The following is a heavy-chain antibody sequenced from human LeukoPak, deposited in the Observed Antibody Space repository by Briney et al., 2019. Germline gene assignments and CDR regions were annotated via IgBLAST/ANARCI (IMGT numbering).Heavy chain of an antibody. Sequence: ASVKVSCKASGYTFTSCDINWVRQATGQGLEWMGWMNPNSGNTGYAQKFQGRVTMTRNTSISTAYMELSSLRSEDTAVYYCARGVRITIFGVVTNYYYMDVWGKGTTVTVSS. V-gene: IGHV1-8*01. CDR2: MNPNSGNT. J-gene: IGHJ6*03. CDR1: GYTFTSCD. CDR3: ARGVRITIFGVVTNYYYMDV. D-gene: IGHD3-3*01.